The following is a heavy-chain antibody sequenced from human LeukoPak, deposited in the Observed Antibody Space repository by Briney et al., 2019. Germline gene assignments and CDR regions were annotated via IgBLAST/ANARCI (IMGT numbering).Heavy chain of an antibody. J-gene: IGHJ4*02. CDR1: GFTFSGHW. Sequence: GGSLRLSCAASGFTFSGHWMSWVRQGPGKGLEWVANIQQDGGEKSYADAVKGRVTISRDNAKNSLYLQMNSLRADDTALYYCAREDDYGDYDYWGQGTLVTVSS. CDR2: IQQDGGEK. V-gene: IGHV3-7*01. D-gene: IGHD4-17*01. CDR3: AREDDYGDYDY.